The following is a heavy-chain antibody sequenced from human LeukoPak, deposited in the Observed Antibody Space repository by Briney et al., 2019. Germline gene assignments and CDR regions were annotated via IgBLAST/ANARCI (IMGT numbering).Heavy chain of an antibody. CDR1: GFTLSSYW. D-gene: IGHD3/OR15-3a*01. Sequence: GGSLRLSCAASGFTLSSYWMHWVCQAPGKGLVWVSGINSEGSNTRYADSVTGRFTISRDDVNNTLYLQMDSLRAEDTAVYYCARWSRTGKLDYWGPGTLVTVSS. CDR2: INSEGSNT. V-gene: IGHV3-74*01. CDR3: ARWSRTGKLDY. J-gene: IGHJ4*02.